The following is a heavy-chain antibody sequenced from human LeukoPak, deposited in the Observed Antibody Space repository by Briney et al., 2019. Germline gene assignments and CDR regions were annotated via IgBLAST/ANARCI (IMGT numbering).Heavy chain of an antibody. CDR3: ASALTARYMDV. Sequence: QSGGSLRLSCAASGFTFSSYGMNWVRQAPGKGLEWVSYISTGSSIINYADSVKGRFTISRDNAKNSLYLQMNSLRAEDTAVYYCASALTARYMDVWGKGTTVTVSS. V-gene: IGHV3-48*01. J-gene: IGHJ6*03. CDR2: ISTGSSII. CDR1: GFTFSSYG.